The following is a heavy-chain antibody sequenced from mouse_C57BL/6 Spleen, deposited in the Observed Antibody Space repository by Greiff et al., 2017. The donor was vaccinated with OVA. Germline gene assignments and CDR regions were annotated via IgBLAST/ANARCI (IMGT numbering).Heavy chain of an antibody. Sequence: QVQLQQSGPELVRPGASVKISCKAPGYTFTSHWMQWVRQRPGQGLEWIGEIYPGSGSTYYNEKFKGKATLTVDKSSSTAYMQLSSLPSEDSAVYFCARPVVAKGYFDVWGTGTTVTVSS. V-gene: IGHV1-56*01. D-gene: IGHD1-1*01. CDR2: IYPGSGST. J-gene: IGHJ1*03. CDR3: ARPVVAKGYFDV. CDR1: GYTFTSHW.